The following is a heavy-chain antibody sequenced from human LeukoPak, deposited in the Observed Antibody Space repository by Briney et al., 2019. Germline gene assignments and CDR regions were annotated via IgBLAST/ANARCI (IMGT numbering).Heavy chain of an antibody. CDR1: GFTFSDYT. CDR2: ISYSGRTL. V-gene: IGHV3-48*04. J-gene: IGHJ4*02. Sequence: GGSLRLSCAASGFTFSDYTMNWVRQAPGKGLEWVSYISYSGRTLYYADSVKGRFTISRDNAKNSLYLQMNSLRAEDTAVYYCARGPSGTYSLDYWGQGTLVTVSS. D-gene: IGHD1-26*01. CDR3: ARGPSGTYSLDY.